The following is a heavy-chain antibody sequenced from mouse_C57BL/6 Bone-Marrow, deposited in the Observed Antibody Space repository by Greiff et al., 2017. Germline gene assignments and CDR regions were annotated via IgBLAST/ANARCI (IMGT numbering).Heavy chain of an antibody. CDR1: GFTFSSYA. Sequence: EVKLMESGGGLVKPGGSLKLSCAASGFTFSSYAMSWVRQTPEKRLEWVATISDGGSYTYYPDNVKGRFTISRDNAKNNLYLQMSHLKSEDTAMYYCARASTMVTTKVFDYWGQGTTLTVSS. CDR2: ISDGGSYT. D-gene: IGHD2-2*01. V-gene: IGHV5-4*03. J-gene: IGHJ2*01. CDR3: ARASTMVTTKVFDY.